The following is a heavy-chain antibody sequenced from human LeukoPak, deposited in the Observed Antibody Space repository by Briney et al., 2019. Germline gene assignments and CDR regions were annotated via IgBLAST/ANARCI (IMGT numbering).Heavy chain of an antibody. CDR3: ARVSFDAFDI. J-gene: IGHJ3*02. CDR2: IYSGGST. V-gene: IGHV3-66*01. Sequence: GGSLRLSCAASGFTVSSNYMSWVRQAPGKGLEWVSVIYSGGSTYYADSVKGRFTISRDNSKNTLYLQLNSLRAEDTAVYYCARVSFDAFDIWGQGTMVTVSS. CDR1: GFTVSSNY.